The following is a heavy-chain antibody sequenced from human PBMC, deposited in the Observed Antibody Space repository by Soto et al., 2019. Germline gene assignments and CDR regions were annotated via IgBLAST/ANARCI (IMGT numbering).Heavy chain of an antibody. Sequence: GGSLRLSCAASGFTFSSYAMSWVRQAPGKGLEWVSAISGSGGSTYYADSVKGRFTISRDNSKNTLYLQMNSLRAEDTAVYYCAKDNTNYVLAHLDYWGQGTLVTVPS. D-gene: IGHD3-16*01. V-gene: IGHV3-23*01. CDR2: ISGSGGST. CDR3: AKDNTNYVLAHLDY. CDR1: GFTFSSYA. J-gene: IGHJ4*02.